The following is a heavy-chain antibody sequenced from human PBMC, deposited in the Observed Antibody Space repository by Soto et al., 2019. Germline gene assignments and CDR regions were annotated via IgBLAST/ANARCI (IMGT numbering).Heavy chain of an antibody. CDR1: GGSISSGGYY. V-gene: IGHV4-31*03. CDR2: IYYSGST. CDR3: ARDCRIQLWHLFDY. J-gene: IGHJ4*02. D-gene: IGHD5-18*01. Sequence: SETLSLTCTVSGGSISSGGYYWSWIRQHPGKGLEWIGYIYYSGSTYYNPSLKSRVTISVDTSKNQFSLKLSSVTAADTAVYYCARDCRIQLWHLFDYWGQGTLVTVSS.